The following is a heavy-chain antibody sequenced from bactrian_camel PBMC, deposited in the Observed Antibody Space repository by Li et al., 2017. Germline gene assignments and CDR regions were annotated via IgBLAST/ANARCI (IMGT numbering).Heavy chain of an antibody. CDR3: SSLPAK. Sequence: LVESGGGLVQPGGSLRLSCAASGFTFSSYWMYWVRQAPGKGLEWVSRIVTGDGNTYYADSVRGRFTISRDNSTNTLYLLMNNLKPEDTAMYYCSSLPAKWGQGTQVTVS. V-gene: IGHV3S1*01. D-gene: IGHD1*01. CDR1: GFTFSSYW. CDR2: IVTGDGNT. J-gene: IGHJ4*01.